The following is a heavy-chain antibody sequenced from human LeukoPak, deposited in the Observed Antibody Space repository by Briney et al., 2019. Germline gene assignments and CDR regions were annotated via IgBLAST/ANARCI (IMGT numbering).Heavy chain of an antibody. V-gene: IGHV3-21*01. CDR2: ISSSSSYI. CDR1: GFTFSSYS. Sequence: PGGSLRLSCAASGFTFSSYSMNWVRQAPGKGLEWVSSISSSSSYIYYADSVKGRFPISRDNAKNSLYLQMNSLRAEDTAVYYCARDGVATFDYWGQGTLVTVSS. D-gene: IGHD5-12*01. CDR3: ARDGVATFDY. J-gene: IGHJ4*02.